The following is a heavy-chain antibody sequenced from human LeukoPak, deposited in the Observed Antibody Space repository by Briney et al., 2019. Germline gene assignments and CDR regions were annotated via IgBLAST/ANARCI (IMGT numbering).Heavy chain of an antibody. J-gene: IGHJ6*03. Sequence: SETLSLTCTVSGDSISSSSYYWGWIRQPPGKGLEWIGSIFYSGSTYYNPSLKSRVTISIDTSKNQFSLKLSSVTAADTAVYYCARGGRACSGGSCSFYYYYYMDVWGKGTTVTISS. D-gene: IGHD2-15*01. CDR3: ARGGRACSGGSCSFYYYYYMDV. V-gene: IGHV4-39*07. CDR2: IFYSGST. CDR1: GDSISSSSYY.